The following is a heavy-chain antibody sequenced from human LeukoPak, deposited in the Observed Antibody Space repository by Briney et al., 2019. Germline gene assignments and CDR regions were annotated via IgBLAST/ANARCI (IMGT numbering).Heavy chain of an antibody. CDR2: INPNSGGT. CDR1: GYTFTGYY. J-gene: IGHJ6*02. D-gene: IGHD1-1*01. Sequence: ASVKVSCKASGYTFTGYYMHWVRQAPGQGLEWMGRINPNSGGTNYAQKFQGRVTMTRDTSISTAYMELRSLRSDDTAVYYCARDQRYWGNNWNDVGYYYGMDVWGQGTTVTVSS. V-gene: IGHV1-2*06. CDR3: ARDQRYWGNNWNDVGYYYGMDV.